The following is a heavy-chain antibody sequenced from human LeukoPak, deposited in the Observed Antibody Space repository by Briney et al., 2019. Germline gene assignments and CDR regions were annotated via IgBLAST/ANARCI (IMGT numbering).Heavy chain of an antibody. Sequence: GASVKVSCKASGYTFTGYYMHWVRQAPGQGLEWMGWINPNSGGTNYAQKFQGRVTMTRDTSISTAYMELSRLRSDDTAVYYCARDLFGSGWSFDYWGQGTLVTVSS. CDR1: GYTFTGYY. CDR3: ARDLFGSGWSFDY. D-gene: IGHD6-19*01. V-gene: IGHV1-2*02. CDR2: INPNSGGT. J-gene: IGHJ4*02.